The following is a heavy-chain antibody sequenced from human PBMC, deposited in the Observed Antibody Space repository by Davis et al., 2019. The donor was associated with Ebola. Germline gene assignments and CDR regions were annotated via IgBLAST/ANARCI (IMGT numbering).Heavy chain of an antibody. CDR2: ISGSGGST. Sequence: GGSLRPPCAAPGSTFSNFWMHWVRQPPGKGLEWVSAISGSGGSTYYAGSVKGRFTISRDNSRNTLYLQMNSLRAEDTAVYYCAKAPVRFLEWFTTDYWGKGTLVTVSS. V-gene: IGHV3-23*01. D-gene: IGHD3-3*01. CDR1: GSTFSNFW. J-gene: IGHJ4*02. CDR3: AKAPVRFLEWFTTDY.